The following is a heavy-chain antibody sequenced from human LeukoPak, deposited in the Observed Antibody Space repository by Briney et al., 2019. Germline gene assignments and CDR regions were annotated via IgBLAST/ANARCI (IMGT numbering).Heavy chain of an antibody. CDR3: ARAVYSSIHDAFDI. CDR1: GGSFSGYY. D-gene: IGHD6-13*01. CDR2: INHSGST. V-gene: IGHV4-34*01. J-gene: IGHJ3*02. Sequence: SGTLSLTCAVYGGSFSGYYWSWIRQPPGKGLEWIGEINHSGSTNYNPSLKSRVTISVDTSKNQFSLKLSSVTAADTAVYYCARAVYSSIHDAFDIWGQGTMVTVSS.